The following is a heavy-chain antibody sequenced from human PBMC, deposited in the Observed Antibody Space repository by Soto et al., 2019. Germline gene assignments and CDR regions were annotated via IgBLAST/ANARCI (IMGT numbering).Heavy chain of an antibody. Sequence: PSETLSLTCAVSGGSISTSNWWSWVRQPPGKGLEWIGEIYHSGSINYNPSLRSRAIISLDKSKNQFSLNLSSVTAADTAVYFCAKKRDTTMITVFDNWGQGTLVTVSS. CDR1: GGSISTSNW. D-gene: IGHD5-18*01. CDR3: AKKRDTTMITVFDN. V-gene: IGHV4-4*02. J-gene: IGHJ4*02. CDR2: IYHSGSI.